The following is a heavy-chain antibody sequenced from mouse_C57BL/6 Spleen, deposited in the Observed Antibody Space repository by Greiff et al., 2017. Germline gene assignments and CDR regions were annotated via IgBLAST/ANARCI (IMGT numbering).Heavy chain of an antibody. D-gene: IGHD1-1*02. Sequence: EVQRVESGPGLVKPSQSLSLTCSVTGYSITSGYYWNWIRQFPGNKLEWMGYISYDGSNNYNPSLKNRISITRDTSKNQFFLKLNSVTTEDTATYYCARGGWDYAMDYWGQGTSVTVSS. CDR3: ARGGWDYAMDY. CDR1: GYSITSGYY. J-gene: IGHJ4*01. V-gene: IGHV3-6*01. CDR2: ISYDGSN.